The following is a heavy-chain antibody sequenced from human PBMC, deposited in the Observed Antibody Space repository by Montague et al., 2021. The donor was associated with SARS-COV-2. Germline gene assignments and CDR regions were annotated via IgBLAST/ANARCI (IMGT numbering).Heavy chain of an antibody. Sequence: SETLSLTCTVSGGSISSSSYYWGWIRQPPGKGLEWIGSIYYSGSTYYNPSLKCRVTISVDTSKNQFSLKLSSVTAADTAVYYCARFPTSYYYDSKAAPATPGAFDIWGQGTMVTVSS. V-gene: IGHV4-39*01. D-gene: IGHD3-22*01. J-gene: IGHJ3*02. CDR1: GGSISSSSYY. CDR2: IYYSGST. CDR3: ARFPTSYYYDSKAAPATPGAFDI.